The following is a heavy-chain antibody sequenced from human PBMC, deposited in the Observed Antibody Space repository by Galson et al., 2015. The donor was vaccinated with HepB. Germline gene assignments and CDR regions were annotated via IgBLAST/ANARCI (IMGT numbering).Heavy chain of an antibody. CDR3: TRDQSSVFDILTASYNWYFDL. CDR2: IRRDGLST. Sequence: SLRLSCAGSGFGFSYHAMSWVRQAPGKGLEWTSLIRRDGLSTAYADSVKGRFTIARDNAKNTLYLQMDSLRVEDTAFYFCTRDQSSVFDILTASYNWYFDLWGRGTLVTVSS. D-gene: IGHD3-9*01. V-gene: IGHV3-48*03. CDR1: GFGFSYHA. J-gene: IGHJ2*01.